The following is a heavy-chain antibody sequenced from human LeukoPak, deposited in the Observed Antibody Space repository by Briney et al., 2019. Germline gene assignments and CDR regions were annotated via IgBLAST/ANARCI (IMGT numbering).Heavy chain of an antibody. J-gene: IGHJ4*02. V-gene: IGHV4-59*01. Sequence: PSETLSLTCAVSSGSISSYYWSWIRQPPGRGLEWIGSIHYSGSTSYNSSLKSRVTISVDTSKNQFSLKLSSVTPADTAVYYCARQVYSSSWSYYFDYWGQGILVTVSA. CDR1: SGSISSYY. CDR3: ARQVYSSSWSYYFDY. CDR2: IHYSGST. D-gene: IGHD6-13*01.